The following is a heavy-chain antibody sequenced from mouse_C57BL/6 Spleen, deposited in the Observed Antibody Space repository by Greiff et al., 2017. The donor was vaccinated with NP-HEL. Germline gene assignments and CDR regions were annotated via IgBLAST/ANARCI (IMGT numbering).Heavy chain of an antibody. CDR1: GFSLTSYG. J-gene: IGHJ3*01. V-gene: IGHV2-3*01. CDR3: AKGDGYDYEGEFAY. D-gene: IGHD2-4*01. Sequence: VQGVESGPGLVAPSQSLSITCTVSGFSLTSYGVSWVRQPPGKGLEWLGVIWGDGSTNYHSALISRLSISKDNSKSQVFLKLNSLQTDDTATYYCAKGDGYDYEGEFAYWGQGTLVTVSA. CDR2: IWGDGST.